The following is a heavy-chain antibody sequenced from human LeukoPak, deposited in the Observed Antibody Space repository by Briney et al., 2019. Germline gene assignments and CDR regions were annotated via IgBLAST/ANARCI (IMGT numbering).Heavy chain of an antibody. CDR3: ARGASVVAGNDNAFDI. Sequence: PGGSLRLSCAASGFTFSSYSMNWVRQAPGKGLEWVSSISTSSCYIYYADSVKGGFTISRDKAKRSLYLQMNSMRADDTAVYYCARGASVVAGNDNAFDIWGQATMVTVSS. J-gene: IGHJ3*02. V-gene: IGHV3-21*01. CDR1: GFTFSSYS. D-gene: IGHD6-19*01. CDR2: ISTSSCYI.